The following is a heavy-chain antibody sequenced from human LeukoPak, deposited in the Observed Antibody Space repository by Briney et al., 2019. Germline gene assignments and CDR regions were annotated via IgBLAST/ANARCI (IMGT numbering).Heavy chain of an antibody. J-gene: IGHJ3*02. CDR3: ARPLIVVSPAATYDAFDI. CDR1: GGSISSSSYY. CDR2: IYYSGST. Sequence: PSQTLSLTCTVSGGSISSSSYYWGWIRQPPGKGLEWIGSIYYSGSTYYNPSLKSRVTISVDTSKNQFSLKLSSVTAADTAVYYCARPLIVVSPAATYDAFDIWGQGTMVTVSS. D-gene: IGHD2-15*01. V-gene: IGHV4-39*01.